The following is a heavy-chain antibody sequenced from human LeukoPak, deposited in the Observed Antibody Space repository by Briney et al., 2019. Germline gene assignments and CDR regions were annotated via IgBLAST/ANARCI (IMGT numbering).Heavy chain of an antibody. CDR1: GFTFSSNA. V-gene: IGHV3-23*01. D-gene: IGHD3-3*01. CDR3: ARDLRIPIVPAAPIRRNDFWSGSNYQPQGTPTEEAFDI. Sequence: GGSLTLSCAVSGFTFSSNAMSWVRHAPGPGMEWVSGISDSGDITSYADSMRGRLTTSRDNAKHSLSLQMNSLRVEDTALYYCARDLRIPIVPAAPIRRNDFWSGSNYQPQGTPTEEAFDIWGQGTVVTVSS. CDR2: ISDSGDIT. J-gene: IGHJ3*02.